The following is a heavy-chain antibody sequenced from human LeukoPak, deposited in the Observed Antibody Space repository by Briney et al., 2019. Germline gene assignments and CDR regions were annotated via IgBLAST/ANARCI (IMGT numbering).Heavy chain of an antibody. CDR3: AKDSLRERIVGSTTRGVNDY. D-gene: IGHD1-26*01. V-gene: IGHV3-30*02. CDR1: GFTFSSYG. Sequence: GGSLRLSCAASGFTFSSYGIYWVRQAPGKGLQWVAFIRYDGRNKYYADSVKGRFTISRDNSKNTLYLQMNSLRGEDTAVYYCAKDSLRERIVGSTTRGVNDYWGQGTLVTVSS. J-gene: IGHJ4*02. CDR2: IRYDGRNK.